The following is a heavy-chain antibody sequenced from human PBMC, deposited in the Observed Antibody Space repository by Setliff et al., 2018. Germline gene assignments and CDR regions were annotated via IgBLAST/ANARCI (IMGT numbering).Heavy chain of an antibody. CDR3: AKGESSSCYTEDDY. D-gene: IGHD2-2*02. CDR1: GFTFSSYS. CDR2: ISSSSSTI. J-gene: IGHJ4*02. Sequence: GGSLRLSCAASGFTFSSYSMNWVRQAPGKGLEWDSYISSSSSTIYYADSVKGRFTISRDNAKNALYRQMNSLRAEDTAVYYCAKGESSSCYTEDDYWGQGTLVTVSS. V-gene: IGHV3-48*01.